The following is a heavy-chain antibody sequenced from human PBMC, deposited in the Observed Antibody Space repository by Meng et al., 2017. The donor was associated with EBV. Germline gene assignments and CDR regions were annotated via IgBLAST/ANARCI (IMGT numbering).Heavy chain of an antibody. CDR1: GGSISSSSYY. Sequence: QLRRQDLGPGLVKPSETLFLTCTVSGGSISSSSYYWGWIRQPPGKGLEWIGSIYYSGSTYYNPSLKSRVTISVDTSKNQFSLKLSSVTAADTAVYYCARVVATIFTNWFDPWGQGTLVTVSS. J-gene: IGHJ5*02. CDR3: ARVVATIFTNWFDP. CDR2: IYYSGST. V-gene: IGHV4-39*07. D-gene: IGHD5-12*01.